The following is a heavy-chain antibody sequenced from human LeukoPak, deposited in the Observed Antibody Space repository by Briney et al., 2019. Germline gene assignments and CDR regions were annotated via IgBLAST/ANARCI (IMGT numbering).Heavy chain of an antibody. V-gene: IGHV1-46*01. J-gene: IGHJ4*02. CDR3: ARCGEASYDILTGYSRFDY. Sequence: GASVKVSCKASGYTFTSYYMHWVRQAPGQGLEWMGIINPSGGSTSYAQKFQGRLTMTRDTSTSTVYMELSSLRSEDTAVYYCARCGEASYDILTGYSRFDYWGQGTLVTVSS. D-gene: IGHD3-9*01. CDR1: GYTFTSYY. CDR2: INPSGGST.